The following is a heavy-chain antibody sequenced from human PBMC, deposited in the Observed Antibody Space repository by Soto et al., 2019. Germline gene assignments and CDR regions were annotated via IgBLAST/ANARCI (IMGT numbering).Heavy chain of an antibody. CDR2: IYYSGST. CDR1: GGSISSSSYY. D-gene: IGHD4-4*01. J-gene: IGHJ4*02. Sequence: SETLSLTCTVSGGSISSSSYYWGWIRQPPGKGLEWIGSIYYSGSTYYNPSLKSRVTISVDTSKNQFSLKLSSVTAADTAVYYCARHCSNDYSNYGFDYWGQGTLVTVSS. CDR3: ARHCSNDYSNYGFDY. V-gene: IGHV4-39*01.